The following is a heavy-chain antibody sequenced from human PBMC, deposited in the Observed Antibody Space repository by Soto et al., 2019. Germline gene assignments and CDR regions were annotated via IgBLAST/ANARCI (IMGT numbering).Heavy chain of an antibody. Sequence: TSETLSFTCTVSGGSISRGAYYWSWIRQPPGKGLEWIGYIYYSGSTSYKASLKSRTSISEDQSNNQFSLKLHSLTAADTAVYFCGPLTLVVKPSPMDVRCPGTSVT. V-gene: IGHV4-30-4*01. CDR3: GPLTLVVKPSPMDV. D-gene: IGHD2-21*01. CDR2: IYYSGST. J-gene: IGHJ6*02. CDR1: GGSISRGAYY.